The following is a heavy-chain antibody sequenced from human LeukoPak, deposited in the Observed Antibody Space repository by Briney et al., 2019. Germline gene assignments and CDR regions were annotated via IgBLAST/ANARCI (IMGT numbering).Heavy chain of an antibody. Sequence: SGPTLVNPTQTLTLTCTFSGFSLSTSGVGVGWIRQPPGKALEWLALIYWNDDKRYSPSLKSRLTITKDTSKTQVVLTMANMDPVDTATYYCAHTYDSSGYYYVSYFDYWGQGTLVTVSS. J-gene: IGHJ4*02. CDR1: GFSLSTSGVG. V-gene: IGHV2-5*01. CDR3: AHTYDSSGYYYVSYFDY. D-gene: IGHD3-22*01. CDR2: IYWNDDK.